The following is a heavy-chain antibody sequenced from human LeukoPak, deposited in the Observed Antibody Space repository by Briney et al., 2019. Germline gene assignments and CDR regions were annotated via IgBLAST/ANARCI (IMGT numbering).Heavy chain of an antibody. CDR3: AEAGIVGRTFRIDY. J-gene: IGHJ4*02. Sequence: GGSLRLSCAASRFTFRSYAMSWVRQAPGKGLEWVSTISDSGDDTYYADSVQGRFTISRDKVTNTLYLQMNSLRVEDTATYYCAEAGIVGRTFRIDYWGQGTLVTVSS. CDR2: ISDSGDDT. D-gene: IGHD1-26*01. CDR1: RFTFRSYA. V-gene: IGHV3-23*01.